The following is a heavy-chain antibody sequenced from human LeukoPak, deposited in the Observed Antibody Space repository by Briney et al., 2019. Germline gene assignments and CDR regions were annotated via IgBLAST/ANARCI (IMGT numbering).Heavy chain of an antibody. CDR2: IKSRADGGTT. J-gene: IGHJ4*02. CDR3: TTERYYALAY. D-gene: IGHD2-2*01. CDR1: GFTLINAW. Sequence: GGSLRLSCAASGFTLINAWMSWVRQAPGKGLEWVGRIKSRADGGTTDYAAPVKGRFSISRDDSKNTLYLQMNSLKTEDTALYYCTTERYYALAYWGQGTLVTVSS. V-gene: IGHV3-15*01.